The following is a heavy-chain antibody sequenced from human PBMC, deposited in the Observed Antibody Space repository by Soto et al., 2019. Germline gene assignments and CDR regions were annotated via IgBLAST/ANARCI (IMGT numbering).Heavy chain of an antibody. CDR3: ARERTSGTYSIDY. Sequence: QVQLVESGGGLVKPGESLRLSCAASGFTFSDNYMSWIRQAPGKGLEWVSYISNSGTTIYYGDSVKGRFTISRDNAKNSLYLQLNSLRAEDAAVYYCARERTSGTYSIDYWGQGTLVTVSS. D-gene: IGHD1-26*01. CDR2: ISNSGTTI. J-gene: IGHJ4*02. V-gene: IGHV3-11*01. CDR1: GFTFSDNY.